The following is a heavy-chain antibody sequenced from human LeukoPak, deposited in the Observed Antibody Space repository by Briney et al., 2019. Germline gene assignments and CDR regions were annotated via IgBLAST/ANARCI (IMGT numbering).Heavy chain of an antibody. V-gene: IGHV1-46*01. J-gene: IGHJ4*02. Sequence: GASVKVSCKASGYTFTSYYMHWVRQAPGQGLEWMGIINPSGGSTSYAQKFQGRVTMTRDMSTSTVYMELSSLRPEDTAVYYCARGDSSGYTPLPFDYWGQGTLVTVSS. CDR2: INPSGGST. CDR1: GYTFTSYY. D-gene: IGHD3-22*01. CDR3: ARGDSSGYTPLPFDY.